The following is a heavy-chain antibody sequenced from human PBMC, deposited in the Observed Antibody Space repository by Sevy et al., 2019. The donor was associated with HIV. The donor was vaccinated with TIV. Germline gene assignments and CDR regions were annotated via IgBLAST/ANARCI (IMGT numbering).Heavy chain of an antibody. J-gene: IGHJ4*02. Sequence: GGSLRLSCAASGFTFINYEMHWVRQAPGKGLEWVAVISFDGSNTYYADSVKGRFTISRDNSKNTLYLQVNSLRVEDTAVYYCAKGVGDSRGPGNWGQGTVVTVSS. CDR3: AKGVGDSRGPGN. CDR1: GFTFINYE. CDR2: ISFDGSNT. D-gene: IGHD3-16*01. V-gene: IGHV3-30*18.